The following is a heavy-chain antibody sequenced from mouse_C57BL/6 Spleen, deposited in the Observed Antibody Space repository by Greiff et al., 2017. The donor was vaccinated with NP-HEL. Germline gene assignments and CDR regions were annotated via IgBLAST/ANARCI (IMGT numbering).Heavy chain of an antibody. CDR2: IWSGGST. D-gene: IGHD1-1*01. CDR1: GFSLTSYG. Sequence: VQLQESGPGLVQPSQSLSITCTVSGFSLTSYGVHWVRQSPGKGLEWLGVIWSGGSTDYNAAFISRLSISKDNSKSQVFFKMNSLQADDTAIYYCASPPLITTEGTGYFDVWGTGTTVTVSS. CDR3: ASPPLITTEGTGYFDV. V-gene: IGHV2-2*01. J-gene: IGHJ1*03.